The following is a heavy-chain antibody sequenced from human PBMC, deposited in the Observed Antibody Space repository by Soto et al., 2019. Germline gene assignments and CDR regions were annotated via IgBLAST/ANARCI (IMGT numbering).Heavy chain of an antibody. CDR2: IYYSGST. Sequence: SETLSLTGTVSGGSIISSSYYWGWIRQPPGKGLEWIGSIYYSGSTYYNPSLKSRVTISVDTSKNQFSLKLSSVTAADTAVYYCARQGLTTATNWFDPWGQGTLVTVS. CDR3: ARQGLTTATNWFDP. CDR1: GGSIISSSYY. V-gene: IGHV4-39*01. D-gene: IGHD4-4*01. J-gene: IGHJ5*02.